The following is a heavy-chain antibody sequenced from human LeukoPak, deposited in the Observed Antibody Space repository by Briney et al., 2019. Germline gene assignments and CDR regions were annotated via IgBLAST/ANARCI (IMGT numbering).Heavy chain of an antibody. V-gene: IGHV4-39*07. Sequence: KPSETLSLTCTVSGGSISSSSYYWGWIRQPPGKGLEWIGEINHSGSTNYNPSLKSRVTISVDTSKNQFSLKLSSVTAADTAVYYCARLRGTGRDLFDYWGQGTLVTVSS. D-gene: IGHD3/OR15-3a*01. CDR2: INHSGST. J-gene: IGHJ4*02. CDR1: GGSISSSSYY. CDR3: ARLRGTGRDLFDY.